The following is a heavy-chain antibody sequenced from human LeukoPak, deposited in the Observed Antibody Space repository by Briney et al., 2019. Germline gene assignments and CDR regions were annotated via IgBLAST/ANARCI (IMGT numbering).Heavy chain of an antibody. CDR2: ISASGGST. CDR3: ARGPQWLVPYFDY. V-gene: IGHV3-23*01. J-gene: IGHJ4*02. D-gene: IGHD6-19*01. CDR1: GFTFSSYA. Sequence: GGSLRLSCAASGFTFSSYAMSWVRQAPGKGLEWVSAISASGGSTYYTDSVKGRFTISRDNSQNTLYLQVNSLRAEDAAVYYCARGPQWLVPYFDYRGQGTLVTVSS.